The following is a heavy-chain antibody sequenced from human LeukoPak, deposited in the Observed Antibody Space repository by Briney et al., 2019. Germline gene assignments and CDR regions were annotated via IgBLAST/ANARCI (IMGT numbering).Heavy chain of an antibody. CDR1: GGSFSGFY. J-gene: IGHJ4*02. V-gene: IGHV4-34*01. D-gene: IGHD5-24*01. CDR3: ARGLGEGYPDY. CDR2: IKHGGFT. Sequence: PSETLSLTCAVHGGSFSGFYWTWMRQPPGKELEWIGEIKHGGFTSCHPSLKSRVTMSEDTSNNQFSLKLTSVTAADTAVYYCARGLGEGYPDYWGPGTLVTVSS.